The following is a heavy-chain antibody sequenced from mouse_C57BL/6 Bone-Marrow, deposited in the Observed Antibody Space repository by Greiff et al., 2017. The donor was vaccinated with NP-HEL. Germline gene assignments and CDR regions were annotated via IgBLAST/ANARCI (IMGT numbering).Heavy chain of an antibody. J-gene: IGHJ3*01. CDR1: GYEFSNYW. Sequence: QVQLQQSGAELVKPGASVKISCKASGYEFSNYWMNWVKQRPGKGLEWIGQIYPGDGGTNSNGKFRDLATLTADKSSSTAYMQPIWLASEDSAVYFCARGAYWGQGTMGTVSA. CDR3: ARGAY. CDR2: IYPGDGGT. V-gene: IGHV1-80*01.